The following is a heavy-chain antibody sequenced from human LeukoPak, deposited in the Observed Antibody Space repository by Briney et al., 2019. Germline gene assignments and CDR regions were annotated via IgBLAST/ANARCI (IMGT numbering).Heavy chain of an antibody. J-gene: IGHJ4*02. V-gene: IGHV1-58*02. Sequence: SVKVSCKASGFTFTSSAMQWVRQARGQRLEWIGWIVVGSGNTNYAQEFQERVTITRDMSTSTAYMELSSLRSEDTAVYYCAARYYYDSSGFLDYWGQGALVTVSS. CDR2: IVVGSGNT. D-gene: IGHD3-22*01. CDR3: AARYYYDSSGFLDY. CDR1: GFTFTSSA.